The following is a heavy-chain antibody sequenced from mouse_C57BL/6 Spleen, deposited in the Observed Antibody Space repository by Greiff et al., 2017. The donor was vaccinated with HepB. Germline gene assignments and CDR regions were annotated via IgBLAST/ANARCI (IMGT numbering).Heavy chain of an antibody. Sequence: EVKVEESGGGLVKPGGSLKLSCAASGFTFSSYTMSWVRQTPEKRLEWVATISGGGGNTYYPDSVKGRFTISRDNAKNTLYLQMSSLRSEDTALYYCARQGYYGSSHWYFDVWGTGTTVTVSS. D-gene: IGHD1-1*01. CDR1: GFTFSSYT. CDR3: ARQGYYGSSHWYFDV. V-gene: IGHV5-9*01. J-gene: IGHJ1*03. CDR2: ISGGGGNT.